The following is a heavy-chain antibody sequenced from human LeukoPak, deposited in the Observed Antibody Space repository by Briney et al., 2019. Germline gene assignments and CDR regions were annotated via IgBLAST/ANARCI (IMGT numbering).Heavy chain of an antibody. D-gene: IGHD3-22*01. CDR3: AKDISPYYDSSGLH. CDR1: GFTFDDYA. Sequence: GRSLRLSCAASGFTFDDYAMPWVRQAPGKGLEWVSGISWNSGSIGYADSVKGRFTISRDNTKNSLYLQMNSLRAEDTALYYCAKDISPYYDSSGLHWGQGTLVTVSS. V-gene: IGHV3-9*01. J-gene: IGHJ4*02. CDR2: ISWNSGSI.